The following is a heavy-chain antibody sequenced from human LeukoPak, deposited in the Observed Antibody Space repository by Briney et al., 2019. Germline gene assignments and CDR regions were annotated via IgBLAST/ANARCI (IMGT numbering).Heavy chain of an antibody. Sequence: ASVKVSCKASGYTFTDYFMHWVRQAPGQGLEWMGWINPNSGGTNYAQRFQGRVTMTTDTSISTVYMELSRLTSDDTAVYYCARGDGSGRYCIEYWGQGTLVAVAS. CDR3: ARGDGSGRYCIEY. V-gene: IGHV1-2*02. CDR1: GYTFTDYF. J-gene: IGHJ4*02. D-gene: IGHD3-10*01. CDR2: INPNSGGT.